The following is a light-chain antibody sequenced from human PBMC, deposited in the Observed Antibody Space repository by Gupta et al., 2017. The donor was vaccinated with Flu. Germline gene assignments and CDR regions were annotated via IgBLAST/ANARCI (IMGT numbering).Light chain of an antibody. J-gene: IGLJ3*02. V-gene: IGLV2-23*02. Sequence: QSALTQPASVSGSPGQSTTISCIGSTSDFGSYDLVSWYQQHPGKAPKLIIYGVSKRPSEVSNRFSGSKSGSTASLTISGLQAEDEADYYCCSYAGGSTWVFGGGTKVAVL. CDR1: TSDFGSYDL. CDR3: CSYAGGSTWV. CDR2: GVS.